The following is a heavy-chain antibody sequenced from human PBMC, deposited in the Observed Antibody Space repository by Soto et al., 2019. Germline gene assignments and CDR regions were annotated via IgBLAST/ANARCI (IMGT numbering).Heavy chain of an antibody. CDR3: ASVSPDSEGGLSTDWFDR. Sequence: QVQLVQSGAEVKKPGASVKVSCKASGYTFTSYGISWVRQAPGQGLEWMGWISAYNGNTNYAQKLQGRVNMTTDTAKSTAYMERRSLRADDTAEYYCASVSPDSEGGLSTDWFDRWG. V-gene: IGHV1-18*01. CDR2: ISAYNGNT. J-gene: IGHJ5*02. CDR1: GYTFTSYG. D-gene: IGHD3-16*01.